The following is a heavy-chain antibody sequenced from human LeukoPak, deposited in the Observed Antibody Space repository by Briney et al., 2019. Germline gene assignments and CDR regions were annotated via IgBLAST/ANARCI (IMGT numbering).Heavy chain of an antibody. CDR1: GGSFSGYY. CDR3: AGGYNWGVFDY. V-gene: IGHV4-34*01. CDR2: INHSGST. D-gene: IGHD5-24*01. Sequence: SETLSLTCAVYGGSFSGYYWSWIRQPPGKGLEWIGEINHSGSTNYNPSLKSRVTISVDTSKNQFSLKLSSVTAADTAVYYCAGGYNWGVFDYWGQGTLVTVSS. J-gene: IGHJ4*02.